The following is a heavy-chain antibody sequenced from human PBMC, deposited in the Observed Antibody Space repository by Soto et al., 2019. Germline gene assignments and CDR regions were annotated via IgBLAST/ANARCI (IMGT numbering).Heavy chain of an antibody. CDR2: ISDDGSDR. Sequence: QVQLVESGGGVVQPGRSLRLSCAASGFTFSTYGMYWVRQAPVRGLEWVAVISDDGSDRYYADSVKGRFSISRDNSKNTLYLQMNSLRAEDTALYYCAIDQTHACDIWGQGTMVTVSA. CDR3: AIDQTHACDI. CDR1: GFTFSTYG. J-gene: IGHJ3*02. V-gene: IGHV3-30*03.